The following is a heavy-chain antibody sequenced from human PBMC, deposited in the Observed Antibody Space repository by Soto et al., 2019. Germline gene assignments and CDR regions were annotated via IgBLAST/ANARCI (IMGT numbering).Heavy chain of an antibody. V-gene: IGHV4-34*01. Sequence: SETLSLTCAVYGGSFSGYYWSWIRQPPGKGLEWIGEINHSGGTNYNPSLKSRVTISVDTSKNQFSLKLSSVTAADTAVYYCARGYYFDYWGQGTLVTVSS. CDR1: GGSFSGYY. J-gene: IGHJ4*02. CDR2: INHSGGT. CDR3: ARGYYFDY.